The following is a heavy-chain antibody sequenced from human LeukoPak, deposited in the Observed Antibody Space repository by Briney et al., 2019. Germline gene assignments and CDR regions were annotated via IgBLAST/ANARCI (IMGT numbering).Heavy chain of an antibody. CDR3: ARTKMSVRGVIITRGSYYFDY. D-gene: IGHD3-10*01. CDR1: GFTFSDYY. CDR2: ISSSGSTI. J-gene: IGHJ4*02. V-gene: IGHV3-11*04. Sequence: GGSLRLSCAASGFTFSDYYMSWIRQAPGKGLEWVSYISSSGSTIYYADSVKGRFTISRDNAKNSLFLQMNSLRAEDTAVYYCARTKMSVRGVIITRGSYYFDYWGQGTLVTVSS.